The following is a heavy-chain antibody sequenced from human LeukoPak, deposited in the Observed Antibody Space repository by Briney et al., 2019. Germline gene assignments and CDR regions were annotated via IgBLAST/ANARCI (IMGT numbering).Heavy chain of an antibody. D-gene: IGHD1-26*01. J-gene: IGHJ4*02. CDR2: IYYSGGT. CDR1: GGSISSGDYY. Sequence: SQTLSLTCTVSGGSISSGDYYWSWIRQPPGKGLEWIGYIYYSGGTYYNPSLKSRVTISVDTSKNQFSLKLSSVTAADTAVYYCARAVVGAHVDYWGQGTLVTVSS. V-gene: IGHV4-30-4*01. CDR3: ARAVVGAHVDY.